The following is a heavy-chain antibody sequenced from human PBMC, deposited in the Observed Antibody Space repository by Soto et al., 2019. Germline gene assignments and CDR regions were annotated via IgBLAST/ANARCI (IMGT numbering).Heavy chain of an antibody. CDR1: GFTFRDYY. Sequence: GGSLRLSCAASGFTFRDYYMSWIRQAPGKGLEWVSYISSSGSTIYYADSVKGRFTISRDNAKNSLYLQMNSLRAEDTAVYYCAGRITGDNIGKRHDDAFDIWGQGTMVTVSS. CDR2: ISSSGSTI. D-gene: IGHD7-27*01. CDR3: AGRITGDNIGKRHDDAFDI. J-gene: IGHJ3*02. V-gene: IGHV3-11*01.